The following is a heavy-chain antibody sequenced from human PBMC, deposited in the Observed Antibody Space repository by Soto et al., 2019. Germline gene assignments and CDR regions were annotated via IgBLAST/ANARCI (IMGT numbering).Heavy chain of an antibody. CDR2: IYYSGST. V-gene: IGHV4-31*03. CDR3: ARERGEYSGYDFSYFDY. CDR1: GGSISSGGYY. J-gene: IGHJ4*02. Sequence: QVQLQESGPGLVKPSQTLSLTCTVSGGSISSGGYYWSWIRQHPGKGLEWIGYIYYSGSTYYNPSLKSRVTISVDTSKNQFSLKLSSVTAADTAVYYCARERGEYSGYDFSYFDYWGQGTLVTVSS. D-gene: IGHD5-12*01.